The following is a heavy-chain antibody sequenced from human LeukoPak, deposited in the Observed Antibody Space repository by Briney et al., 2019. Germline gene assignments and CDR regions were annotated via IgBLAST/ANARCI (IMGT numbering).Heavy chain of an antibody. Sequence: PSETLSLTCTVSGGSISSSSYYWGWIRQPPGKGLEWIGSIYYSGSTYYNPALKSRVTISVDTSKNQFSLKLSSVTAADTAVYYSARXXARYCTNGVCYSDYWGQGTLVTVSS. V-gene: IGHV4-39*01. CDR1: GGSISSSSYY. J-gene: IGHJ4*02. D-gene: IGHD2-8*01. CDR3: ARXXARYCTNGVCYSDY. CDR2: IYYSGST.